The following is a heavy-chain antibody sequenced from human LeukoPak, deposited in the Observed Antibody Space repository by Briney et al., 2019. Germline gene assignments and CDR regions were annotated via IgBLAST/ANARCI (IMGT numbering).Heavy chain of an antibody. CDR1: GGSISSGDYY. D-gene: IGHD5-24*01. CDR2: IYYSGST. CDR3: ARKMRWLRALDY. V-gene: IGHV4-30-4*08. Sequence: PSQTLSLTCTVSGGSISSGDYYWSWIRQPPGKGLEWIGYIYYSGSTYYNPSLKSRVTISVDTSKNQFSLKLSSVIAADTAVYYCARKMRWLRALDYWGQGTLVTVSS. J-gene: IGHJ4*02.